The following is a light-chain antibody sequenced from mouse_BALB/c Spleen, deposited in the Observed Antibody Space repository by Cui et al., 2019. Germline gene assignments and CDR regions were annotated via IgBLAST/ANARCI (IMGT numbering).Light chain of an antibody. J-gene: IGKJ4*01. V-gene: IGKV12-46*01. CDR3: QHFWGTPFT. CDR1: ENIYSN. CDR2: TTT. Sequence: DIQMTQSPASLSVSVGETVTITCRASENIYSNLAWYQQKQGKSPQLLVYTTTNLADGVPSRFSGSGSGTQYSLKINSLQSEDFGSYYCQHFWGTPFTFGSGTKWEIK.